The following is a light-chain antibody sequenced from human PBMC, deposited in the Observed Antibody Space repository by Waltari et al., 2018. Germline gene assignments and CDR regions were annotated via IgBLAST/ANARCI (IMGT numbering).Light chain of an antibody. CDR1: QSIASY. V-gene: IGKV1-39*01. Sequence: DIQMTQSPSSLSASVGYRVTISCRASQSIASYSNWYHQRPGKAPNVLVHAAASLQSGVPSRFSGSGSGTDCTLTISSLQPEDFATYYCQQSYSTPRTFGQGTKVELK. J-gene: IGKJ1*01. CDR2: AAA. CDR3: QQSYSTPRT.